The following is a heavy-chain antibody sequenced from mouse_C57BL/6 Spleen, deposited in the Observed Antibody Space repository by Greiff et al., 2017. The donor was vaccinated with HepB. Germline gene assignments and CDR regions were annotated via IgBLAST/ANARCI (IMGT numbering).Heavy chain of an antibody. D-gene: IGHD2-4*01. J-gene: IGHJ3*01. CDR2: IRNKANGYTT. CDR1: GFTFTDYY. Sequence: EVQGVESGGGLVQPGGSLSLSCAASGFTFTDYYMSWVRQPPGKALEWLGFIRNKANGYTTEYSASVKGRFTISRDNSQSILYLQMNALRAEDSATYYGARYRGYDYDGWFAYWGQGTLVTVSA. V-gene: IGHV7-3*01. CDR3: ARYRGYDYDGWFAY.